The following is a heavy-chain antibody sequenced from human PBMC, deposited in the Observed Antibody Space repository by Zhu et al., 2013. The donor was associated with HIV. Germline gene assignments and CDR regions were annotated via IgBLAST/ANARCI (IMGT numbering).Heavy chain of an antibody. CDR3: ARPPCTTAECYSGGLDY. Sequence: QVQLVQSGAEVKKPGASVKVSCKASGYTFTRYYMHWVRQAPGQGLEWMGMINPSGGSTMYAQKFQGRVTMTRDTSTSTVYMELSSLRSEDTAVYYCARPPCTTAECYSGGLDYWGQGTLVTVSS. CDR2: INPSGGST. J-gene: IGHJ4*02. D-gene: IGHD2-8*01. CDR1: GYTFTRYY. V-gene: IGHV1-46*01.